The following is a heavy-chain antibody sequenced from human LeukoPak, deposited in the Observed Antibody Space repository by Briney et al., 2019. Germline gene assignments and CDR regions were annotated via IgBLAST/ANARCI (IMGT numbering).Heavy chain of an antibody. V-gene: IGHV3-7*01. Sequence: PGGSLRLSCTASGFIFSSYWMSWVRQAPGKGREWVANIKQDGSQTNYVDSVKGRLTISRDNAKNSLYLQMNSLSAEDTALFFCARRRYGEGFDVWGQGTMVTVSS. CDR1: GFIFSSYW. D-gene: IGHD4/OR15-4a*01. J-gene: IGHJ3*01. CDR2: IKQDGSQT. CDR3: ARRRYGEGFDV.